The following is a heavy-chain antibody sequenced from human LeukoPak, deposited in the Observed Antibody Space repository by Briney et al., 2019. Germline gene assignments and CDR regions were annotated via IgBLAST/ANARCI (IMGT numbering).Heavy chain of an antibody. V-gene: IGHV3-48*03. CDR2: TSASASSI. CDR1: GFTFSSYE. J-gene: IGHJ3*02. D-gene: IGHD2-15*01. Sequence: PGGPLRLSCAASGFTFSSYEMNWVRQAPGKGLEWVSYTSASASSIYYADSVKGRFTISRDNAKNSLYLQMNSLRAEDTAVYYCAREDGGDTFDIWGQGTMVTVSS. CDR3: AREDGGDTFDI.